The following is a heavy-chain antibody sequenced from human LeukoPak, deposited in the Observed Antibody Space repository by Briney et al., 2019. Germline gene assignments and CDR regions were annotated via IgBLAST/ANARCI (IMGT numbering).Heavy chain of an antibody. D-gene: IGHD1-20*01. CDR1: GFTFSSYG. V-gene: IGHV3-30*18. J-gene: IGHJ4*02. Sequence: PGRSLRLSCAASGFTFSSYGMQWVRQAPGKGLEWVAVISYDGSNKYYADSVKGRFTISRDNSKNTLDLLMNSLRTEDTSVYYCAKDYKWGCGYYFAYWGQGTLVTVSS. CDR3: AKDYKWGCGYYFAY. CDR2: ISYDGSNK.